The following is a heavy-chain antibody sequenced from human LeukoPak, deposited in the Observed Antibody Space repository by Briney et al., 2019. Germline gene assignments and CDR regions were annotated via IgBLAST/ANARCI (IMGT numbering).Heavy chain of an antibody. CDR1: GGSISSINYY. Sequence: SETLSLTCTVSGGSISSINYYWGWIRQPPGKGLEWIGSIYYSGSTYYNPSLKSRVTISVDTSKNQFSLKLSSVTAADTAVYFCASACSSTSCYEGPRFDYWGQGTLVTVSS. CDR3: ASACSSTSCYEGPRFDY. D-gene: IGHD2-2*01. CDR2: IYYSGST. J-gene: IGHJ4*02. V-gene: IGHV4-39*01.